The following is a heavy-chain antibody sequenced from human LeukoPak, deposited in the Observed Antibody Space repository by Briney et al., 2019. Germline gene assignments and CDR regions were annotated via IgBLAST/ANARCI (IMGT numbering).Heavy chain of an antibody. CDR3: ARLTGTTGFDY. CDR1: GFPFSSYW. Sequence: GGSLRLSCAASGFPFSSYWMSWVRQAPGKGLEWVANIKQDGSDKYYVDSVKGRFSISRDNAKNSLYLQLDSLRADDTAVYYCARLTGTTGFDYWGQGTLVTVTS. J-gene: IGHJ4*02. V-gene: IGHV3-7*01. D-gene: IGHD1-1*01. CDR2: IKQDGSDK.